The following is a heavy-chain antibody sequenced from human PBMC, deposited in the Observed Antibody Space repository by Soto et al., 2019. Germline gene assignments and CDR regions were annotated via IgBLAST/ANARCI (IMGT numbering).Heavy chain of an antibody. V-gene: IGHV3-21*01. Sequence: GESLRLSCTVSGFAFNNYGINWVRQAPGKGLEWVSSISKSDYTYYSDSVKGRFTISRDNAKNSVSLQMNTLRVEDTAVYYCAREDSIIIPAVSAFWGQGTLVTVSS. J-gene: IGHJ4*02. CDR2: ISKSDYT. CDR3: AREDSIIIPAVSAF. D-gene: IGHD2-2*01. CDR1: GFAFNNYG.